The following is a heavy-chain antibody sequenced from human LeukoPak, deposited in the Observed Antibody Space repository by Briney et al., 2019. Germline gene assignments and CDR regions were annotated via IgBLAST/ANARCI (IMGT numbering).Heavy chain of an antibody. Sequence: GGSLRLSCAASGFTFDDYAMHWVRQAPGKGLEWVSGISWNSGSIGYADSVKGRFTISRDNAKNSLYLQMNSLRAEDTALYYCVKDNYYDSSGYYDDWGQGTLVTVSS. CDR2: ISWNSGSI. J-gene: IGHJ4*02. V-gene: IGHV3-9*01. CDR3: VKDNYYDSSGYYDD. D-gene: IGHD3-22*01. CDR1: GFTFDDYA.